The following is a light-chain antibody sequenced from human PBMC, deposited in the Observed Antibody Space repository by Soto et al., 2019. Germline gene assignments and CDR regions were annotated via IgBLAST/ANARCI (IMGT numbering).Light chain of an antibody. Sequence: QSVLTQPPSVSGAPGQRVTISCTGNNSNLGAGYDVHWYQQLPGAAPKLVIFGNRNRPSGVPERFSGSKSGTSASLAITGLQSEDEADYYCCSSYGGSYSYVFGSGTKLTVL. CDR3: CSSYGGSYSYV. V-gene: IGLV1-40*01. CDR2: GNR. CDR1: NSNLGAGYD. J-gene: IGLJ1*01.